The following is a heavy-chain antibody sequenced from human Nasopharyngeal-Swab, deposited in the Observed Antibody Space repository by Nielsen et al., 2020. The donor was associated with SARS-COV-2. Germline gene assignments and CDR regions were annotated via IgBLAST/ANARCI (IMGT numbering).Heavy chain of an antibody. Sequence: GESLKISCAASGFTFSSYWMSWVRQTPGKGLEWVGRTRNKANSYTTEYAASVKGRFTISRDDSENSVYLQMNSLKTEDTAVYYCARGATIFGVVLGDSYGMDVWGQGTTVTVSS. CDR2: TRNKANSYTT. D-gene: IGHD3-3*01. CDR1: GFTFSSYW. V-gene: IGHV3-72*01. J-gene: IGHJ6*02. CDR3: ARGATIFGVVLGDSYGMDV.